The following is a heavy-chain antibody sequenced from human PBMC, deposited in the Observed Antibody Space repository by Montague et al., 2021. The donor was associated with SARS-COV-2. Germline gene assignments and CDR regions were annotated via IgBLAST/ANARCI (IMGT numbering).Heavy chain of an antibody. Sequence: SLRLSCAASGFTYSKYGVHWVRQAPGKGLEWVASIWNDGSKKYHADSVKGRFTISRDNSNNMLYLQMDSLRAEDAAVYYCVGDPGDPDTFGYWGQGTQVTVSS. D-gene: IGHD7-27*01. CDR1: GFTYSKYG. V-gene: IGHV3-33*01. J-gene: IGHJ4*02. CDR2: IWNDGSKK. CDR3: VGDPGDPDTFGY.